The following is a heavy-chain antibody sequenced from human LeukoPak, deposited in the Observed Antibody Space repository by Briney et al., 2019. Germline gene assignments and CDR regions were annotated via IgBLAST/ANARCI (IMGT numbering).Heavy chain of an antibody. CDR2: ISFDGSNK. Sequence: GSLRLSCAASGFTFSSNAMHWVRQAPGKGLEWVAIISFDGSNKNYADSVKGRFTVSRDNSKSTLYLKMSSLTSEDTAVYYCARDPIGGYSYGWGAFDIWGHGTMVTVSS. J-gene: IGHJ3*02. CDR1: GFTFSSNA. CDR3: ARDPIGGYSYGWGAFDI. V-gene: IGHV3-30-3*01. D-gene: IGHD5-18*01.